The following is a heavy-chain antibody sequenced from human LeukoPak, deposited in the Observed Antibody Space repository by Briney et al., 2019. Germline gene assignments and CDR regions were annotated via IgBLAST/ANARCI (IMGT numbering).Heavy chain of an antibody. V-gene: IGHV3-48*02. CDR1: GFSLSDYG. D-gene: IGHD2-2*01. CDR3: TRGRYQFLGPNDY. CDR2: ITMDSVR. J-gene: IGHJ4*02. Sequence: GGSLRLSCSASGFSLSDYGMSWVRQAPGKGLEWISYITMDSVRFYADSVKGRFTISRDNDKNSVYLQMNSLRDDDTAVYYCTRGRYQFLGPNDYWGQGSLVTVSS.